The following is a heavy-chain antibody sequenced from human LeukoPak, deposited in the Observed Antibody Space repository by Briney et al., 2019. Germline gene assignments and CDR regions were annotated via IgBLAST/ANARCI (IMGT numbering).Heavy chain of an antibody. V-gene: IGHV3-48*03. CDR3: ARDNDSRDPPHFDY. Sequence: GGSLRLSCAASGFTFSSYEMNWVRQAPGKGLEWVSYISSSGSTIYYADSVKGRFTIPRDNAKNSLYLQMNSLRAEDTAVYYCARDNDSRDPPHFDYWGQGTLVTVSS. CDR1: GFTFSSYE. CDR2: ISSSGSTI. D-gene: IGHD3-16*01. J-gene: IGHJ4*02.